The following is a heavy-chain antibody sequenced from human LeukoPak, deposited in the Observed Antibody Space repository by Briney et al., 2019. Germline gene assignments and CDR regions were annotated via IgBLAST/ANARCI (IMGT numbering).Heavy chain of an antibody. CDR3: ARGLDERYYYDSSGYGDAFDI. Sequence: APVKVSCKASGGTFSSYAISWVRQAPGQGLEWMGGIIPIFGTANYAQKFQGRVTITTDESTSTAYMELSSLRSEDTAVYYCARGLDERYYYDSSGYGDAFDIWGQGTMVTVSS. D-gene: IGHD3-22*01. J-gene: IGHJ3*02. CDR1: GGTFSSYA. V-gene: IGHV1-69*05. CDR2: IIPIFGTA.